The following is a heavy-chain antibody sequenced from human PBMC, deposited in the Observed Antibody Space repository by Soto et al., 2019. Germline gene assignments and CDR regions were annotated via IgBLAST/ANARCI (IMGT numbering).Heavy chain of an antibody. J-gene: IGHJ6*02. CDR1: GYTFTRYG. V-gene: IGHV1-18*01. Sequence: QVQLVQSGAEVKNPGASVKVSCKASGYTFTRYGIGWARQAPGQGLEWMGWINTYNGNTNYAQNVQGRVTLTTDTATSTPYMEQRSLRSNDAAIYYCAMVDVYVTPSPQDVWGQGTTVIVSS. CDR3: AMVDVYVTPSPQDV. D-gene: IGHD3-16*01. CDR2: INTYNGNT.